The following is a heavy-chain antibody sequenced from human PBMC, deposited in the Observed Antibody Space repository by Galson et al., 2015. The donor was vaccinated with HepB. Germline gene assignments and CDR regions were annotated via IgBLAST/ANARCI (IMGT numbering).Heavy chain of an antibody. CDR2: IYHSGST. CDR1: GYSISSGYY. CDR3: ARGDQRAAAGIFDY. Sequence: SETLSLTCTVSGYSISSGYYWGWIRQPPGKGLEWIGSIYHSGSTYYNPSLKSRVTISVDTSKNQFSLKLSSVTAADTAVYYCARGDQRAAAGIFDYWGQGTLVTVSS. D-gene: IGHD6-13*01. V-gene: IGHV4-38-2*02. J-gene: IGHJ4*02.